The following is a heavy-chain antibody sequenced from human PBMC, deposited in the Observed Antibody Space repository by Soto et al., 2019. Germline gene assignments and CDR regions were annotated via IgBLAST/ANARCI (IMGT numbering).Heavy chain of an antibody. CDR3: ARTGVDLYFDF. J-gene: IGHJ4*02. CDR2: IYYSGST. V-gene: IGHV4-59*11. CDR1: GGSISGHY. D-gene: IGHD3-10*01. Sequence: QVQLQESGPGLVKPSETLSLTCTVSGGSISGHYWSWIRQPPGKGLEWIGYIYYSGSTNYNPSLKSQVTISIDTSKHQFSLQLSSVTAADTAAYYCARTGVDLYFDFWGQGTLVTVSS.